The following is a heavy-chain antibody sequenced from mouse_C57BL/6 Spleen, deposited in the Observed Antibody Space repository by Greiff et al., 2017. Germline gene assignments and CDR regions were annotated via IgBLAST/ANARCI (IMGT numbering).Heavy chain of an antibody. CDR3: ARVGTEAMDY. D-gene: IGHD4-1*01. Sequence: EVQLVESGPGLVKPSQSLSLTCSVTGYSITSGYYWNWIRQFPGNKLEWMGYISYDGSNNYNPSLKNRISITRDTSKNQFFLKLNSVTTEDTATYYCARVGTEAMDYWGQGTSVTVSS. V-gene: IGHV3-6*01. CDR2: ISYDGSN. CDR1: GYSITSGYY. J-gene: IGHJ4*01.